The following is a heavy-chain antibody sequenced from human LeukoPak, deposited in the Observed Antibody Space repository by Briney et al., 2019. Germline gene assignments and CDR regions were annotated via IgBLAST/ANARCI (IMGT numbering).Heavy chain of an antibody. V-gene: IGHV4-59*08. Sequence: SETLSLTCTVSGGSIISYYWSWIRQPPGKGLEWIGYIYYSGSTKYNPSLNNRVTISVDTSKNQFSLKLSSVTAADTAVYYCASHCSGGSCYGYWGQGTLVTVSS. CDR1: GGSIISYY. CDR3: ASHCSGGSCYGY. J-gene: IGHJ4*02. CDR2: IYYSGST. D-gene: IGHD2-15*01.